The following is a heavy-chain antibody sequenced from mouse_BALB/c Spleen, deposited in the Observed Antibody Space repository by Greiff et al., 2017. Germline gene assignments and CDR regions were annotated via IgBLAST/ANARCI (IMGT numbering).Heavy chain of an antibody. D-gene: IGHD2-1*01. CDR1: GFAFSSYD. J-gene: IGHJ3*01. CDR2: ISSGGGST. CDR3: ARTYGNSFAY. Sequence: EVKLMESGGGLVKPGGSLKLSCAASGFAFSSYDMSWVRQTPEKRLEWVAYISSGGGSTYYPDTVKGRFTISRDNAKNTLYLQMSSLKSEDTAMYYCARTYGNSFAYWGQGTLVTVSA. V-gene: IGHV5-12-1*01.